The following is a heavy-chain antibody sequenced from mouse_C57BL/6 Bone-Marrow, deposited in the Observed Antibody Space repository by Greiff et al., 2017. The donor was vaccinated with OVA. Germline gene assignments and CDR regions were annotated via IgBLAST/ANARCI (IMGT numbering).Heavy chain of an antibody. CDR1: GYSITSGYY. CDR2: ISYDGSN. D-gene: IGHD2-4*01. V-gene: IGHV3-6*01. CDR3: ARKGDYDRDY. Sequence: DVQLVESGPGLVKPSQSLSLTCSVTGYSITSGYYWNWIRQFPGNKLEWMGYISYDGSNNYNPSLKNRISITRDTSKNQFFLKLNSVTTEDTATYYCARKGDYDRDYWGQGTTLTVSS. J-gene: IGHJ2*01.